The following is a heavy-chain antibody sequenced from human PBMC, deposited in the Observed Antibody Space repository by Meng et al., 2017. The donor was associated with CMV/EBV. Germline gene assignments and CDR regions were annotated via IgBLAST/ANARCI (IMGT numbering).Heavy chain of an antibody. CDR1: GFTFSSYS. D-gene: IGHD6-6*01. CDR3: ARSIAARRERGP. V-gene: IGHV3-21*01. Sequence: GESLKISCAASGFTFSSYSMNWVRQAPGKGLEWVSSISSSSSYIYYADSVKGRFTISRDNARNSLYLQMNSLRAEDTAVYYCARSIAARRERGPWGQGTLVTVSS. J-gene: IGHJ5*02. CDR2: ISSSSSYI.